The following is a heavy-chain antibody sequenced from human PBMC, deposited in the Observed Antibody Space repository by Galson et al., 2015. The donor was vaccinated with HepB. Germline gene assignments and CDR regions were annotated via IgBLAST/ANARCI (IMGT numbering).Heavy chain of an antibody. V-gene: IGHV4-39*01. D-gene: IGHD6-13*01. Sequence: LSLTCTVSGGSISSSSYYWGWIRQPPGKGLEWIGSIYYSGSTYYNPSLKSRVTISVDTSKNQFSLKLSSVTAADTAVYYCARHGPIIAAAGTWFNYWGQGTLVTVSS. CDR2: IYYSGST. CDR3: ARHGPIIAAAGTWFNY. J-gene: IGHJ4*02. CDR1: GGSISSSSYY.